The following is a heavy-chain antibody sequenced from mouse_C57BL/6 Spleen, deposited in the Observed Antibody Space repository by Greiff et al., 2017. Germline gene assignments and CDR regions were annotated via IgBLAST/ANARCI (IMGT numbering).Heavy chain of an antibody. V-gene: IGHV1-69*01. J-gene: IGHJ1*03. CDR3: ARSGRYFDV. D-gene: IGHD3-1*01. CDR1: GYTFTSYW. Sequence: QVQLQQSGAELVMPGASVKLSCKASGYTFTSYWMHWVKQRPGQGLEWIGEIDPSDSYTNYNQKFKGKSTLTVDKSSSTAYMQLSSLTSEDSAVYYCARSGRYFDVWGTGTTVTVSS. CDR2: IDPSDSYT.